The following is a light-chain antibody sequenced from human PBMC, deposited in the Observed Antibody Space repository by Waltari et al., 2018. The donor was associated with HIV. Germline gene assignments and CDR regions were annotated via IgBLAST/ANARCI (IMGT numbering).Light chain of an antibody. V-gene: IGLV2-14*03. CDR2: DVS. J-gene: IGLJ3*02. CDR1: SRDVGCYNY. Sequence: QSALTQPASVSGSPGQSITISCPGTSRDVGCYNYVPWYQQHPGKAPKLMIYDVSNRPSGVSNRFSGSKSGNTASLTISGLQAEDEADYYCSSYTSSSTPWVFGGGTKLTVL. CDR3: SSYTSSSTPWV.